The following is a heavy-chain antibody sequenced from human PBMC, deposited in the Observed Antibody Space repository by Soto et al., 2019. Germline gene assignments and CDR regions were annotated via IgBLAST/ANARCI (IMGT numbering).Heavy chain of an antibody. V-gene: IGHV1-2*04. CDR3: ARGLKSRSPHGNCSSTSCSGYDAFDI. CDR1: GYTFTGYY. CDR2: INPNSGGT. J-gene: IGHJ3*02. D-gene: IGHD2-2*01. Sequence: ASVKVSCKASGYTFTGYYMHWVRQAPGQGLEWMGWINPNSGGTNYAQKFQGWVTMTRDTSISTAYMELSRLRSDDTAVYYCARGLKSRSPHGNCSSTSCSGYDAFDIWGQGTMVTVAS.